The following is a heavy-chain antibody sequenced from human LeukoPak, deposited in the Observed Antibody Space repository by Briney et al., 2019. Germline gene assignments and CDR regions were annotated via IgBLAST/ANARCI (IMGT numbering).Heavy chain of an antibody. V-gene: IGHV1-18*01. CDR2: ISIYNGNA. Sequence: AWVKVSFKATGYTYINYDINWVRQAPGQGLEWVGLISIYNGNANSDQSHKGRVTITTNKSTSTVNTEMERLTCEGNAMYYCSRDLDQYNGRFGGFVHDFWGQGTLVTVSS. CDR3: SRDLDQYNGRFGGFVHDF. CDR1: GYTYINYD. J-gene: IGHJ4*02. D-gene: IGHD3-10*01.